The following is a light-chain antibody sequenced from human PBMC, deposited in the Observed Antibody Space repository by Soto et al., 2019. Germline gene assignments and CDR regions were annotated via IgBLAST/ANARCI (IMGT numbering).Light chain of an antibody. CDR2: DAS. CDR3: QQRSNWPT. V-gene: IGKV3-11*01. CDR1: QSVSSY. Sequence: EIVLTQSPATLSLSPGERATLSCRASQSVSSYLAWYQQKPGQAPRLLIYDASNRATGITARFSGSGSGTDLTLTISSLESEDFAVYYCQQRSNWPTFGGGTKVEIK. J-gene: IGKJ4*01.